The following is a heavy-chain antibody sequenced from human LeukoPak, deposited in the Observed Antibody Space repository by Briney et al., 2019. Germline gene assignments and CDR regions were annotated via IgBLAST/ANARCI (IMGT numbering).Heavy chain of an antibody. D-gene: IGHD6-19*01. J-gene: IGHJ4*02. Sequence: SETLSLTCTVSGGSISSSNYYWGWIRQPPGKGLEWIGTISNRGSTYYNPSPKSRVTISVDTSKNQLSLKLSSVTAADTAIFYCARQRAVAGTEDYWGQGTLVTVSS. CDR2: ISNRGST. V-gene: IGHV4-39*01. CDR1: GGSISSSNYY. CDR3: ARQRAVAGTEDY.